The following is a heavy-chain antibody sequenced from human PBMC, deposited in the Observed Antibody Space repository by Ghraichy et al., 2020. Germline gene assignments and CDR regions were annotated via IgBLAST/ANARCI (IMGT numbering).Heavy chain of an antibody. CDR1: GGSISSYY. V-gene: IGHV4-4*09. CDR3: ARPGLGRSYNYGFDL. J-gene: IGHJ3*01. D-gene: IGHD5-24*01. Sequence: SQTLSLTCTVSGGSISSYYWSWIRQAPGKGLEWIGYIHTSGSTNYKASLKSRVSISLDKSKNQFSLNLRSVTAADTAVYCARPGLGRSYNYGFDLWGQGTMVTVAS. CDR2: IHTSGST.